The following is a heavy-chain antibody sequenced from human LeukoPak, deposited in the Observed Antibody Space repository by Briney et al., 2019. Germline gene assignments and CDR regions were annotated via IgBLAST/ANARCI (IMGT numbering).Heavy chain of an antibody. CDR1: GFTFSSYG. CDR3: TRPRLGHDATLDY. D-gene: IGHD3-9*01. CDR2: ISGSGGST. J-gene: IGHJ4*02. Sequence: GGSLRLSCAASGFTFSSYGMSWVRQAQGKGLEWVSAISGSGGSTYYADSVKGRFTISRDNSKNTLYLQMNSLRAEDTAVYYCTRPRLGHDATLDYWGQGILVTVSS. V-gene: IGHV3-23*01.